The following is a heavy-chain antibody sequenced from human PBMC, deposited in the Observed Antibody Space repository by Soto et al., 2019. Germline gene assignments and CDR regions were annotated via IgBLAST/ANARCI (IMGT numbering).Heavy chain of an antibody. D-gene: IGHD1-26*01. CDR1: GFTFSSYA. CDR3: AKDFSIVGAILFDY. V-gene: IGHV3-23*01. CDR2: ISGSGGTT. J-gene: IGHJ4*02. Sequence: HPGGSLRLSCAASGFTFSSYAMSWVRQALGKGLEWVSAISGSGGTTDYADSVKGRFTISRDNSKNTLYLQMNRLRAEGTAVYYCAKDFSIVGAILFDYWGQGTLVTVSS.